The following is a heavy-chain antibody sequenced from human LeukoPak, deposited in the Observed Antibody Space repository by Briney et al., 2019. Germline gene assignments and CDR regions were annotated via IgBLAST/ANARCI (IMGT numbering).Heavy chain of an antibody. Sequence: SETLSLTCTVSGGSISSYYWSWIRQPPGKGLEWIGYMYYTGSTNYNPSLKSRVTISVDTSKNQFSLKLSSVTAADTAVYYCAREGAMTRYFDLWGRGTLVTVSS. CDR3: AREGAMTRYFDL. D-gene: IGHD1-26*01. CDR1: GGSISSYY. CDR2: MYYTGST. V-gene: IGHV4-59*01. J-gene: IGHJ2*01.